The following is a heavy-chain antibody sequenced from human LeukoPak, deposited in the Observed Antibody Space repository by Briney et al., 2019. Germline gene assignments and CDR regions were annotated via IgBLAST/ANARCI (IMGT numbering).Heavy chain of an antibody. D-gene: IGHD3-9*01. Sequence: SETLSLTCAVYGGSITGYYWSWIRQPPGKGLEWIGEINHSGSTNYNPSLKSRVTISVDTSKNQFSLKLSSVTAADTAVYYCARGGYDILTGPRIFDYWGQGTLVTVSS. CDR2: INHSGST. CDR3: ARGGYDILTGPRIFDY. V-gene: IGHV4-34*01. J-gene: IGHJ4*02. CDR1: GGSITGYY.